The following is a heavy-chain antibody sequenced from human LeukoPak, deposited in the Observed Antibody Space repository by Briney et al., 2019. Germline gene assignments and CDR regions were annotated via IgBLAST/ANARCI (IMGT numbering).Heavy chain of an antibody. V-gene: IGHV3-66*01. CDR2: LYAGGAT. CDR3: ARGNGNVGGRLDP. J-gene: IGHJ5*02. Sequence: GGSLRLSCAASGFTFSTYWMNWVRQAPGKDLEWVSGLYAGGATYYVDSMGGRFTISRDHSKNTLYLQMTNLRVDDTAIYYCARGNGNVGGRLDPWGQGTRVTVSS. CDR1: GFTFSTYW. D-gene: IGHD2-8*01.